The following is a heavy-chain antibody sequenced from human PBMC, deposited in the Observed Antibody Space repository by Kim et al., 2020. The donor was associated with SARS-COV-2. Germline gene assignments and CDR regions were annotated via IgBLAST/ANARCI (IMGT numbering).Heavy chain of an antibody. CDR3: ATTISNWFDP. V-gene: IGHV4-59*01. D-gene: IGHD3-10*01. CDR2: ST. J-gene: IGHJ5*02. Sequence: STNYNPSLKSRVTISVDTSKNQFSLKLSSVTAADTAVYYCATTISNWFDPWGQGTLVTFSS.